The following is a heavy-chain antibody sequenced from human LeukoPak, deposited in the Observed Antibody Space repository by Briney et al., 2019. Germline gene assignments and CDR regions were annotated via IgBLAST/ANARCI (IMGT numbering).Heavy chain of an antibody. J-gene: IGHJ4*02. CDR1: GFTVSTTY. D-gene: IGHD2-15*01. Sequence: PGGSLRLSCAASGFTVSTTYMSWVRQAPGKGLEWVSIIYSGGSTYYADSVKGRFTISRDNSKNTLYLQMNTLRTEDTAVHYCAKAVAASWYYFDHWGQGTLVTVSS. V-gene: IGHV3-53*01. CDR3: AKAVAASWYYFDH. CDR2: IYSGGST.